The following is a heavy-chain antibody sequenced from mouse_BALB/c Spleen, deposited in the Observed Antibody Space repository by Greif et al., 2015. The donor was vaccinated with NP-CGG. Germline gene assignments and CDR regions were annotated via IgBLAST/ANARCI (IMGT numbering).Heavy chain of an antibody. CDR1: GFTFTDYY. J-gene: IGHJ4*01. V-gene: IGHV7-3*02. Sequence: EVMLVESGGGLVQPGGSLRLSCATSGFTFTDYYMSWVRQPPGKALEWLGFIRNKANGYTTEYSASVKGRYTISRDNSQSILYLQMNTLRAEDSATYYCARDIRVPSYYYAMDYWGQGTSVTVSS. CDR3: ARDIRVPSYYYAMDY. CDR2: IRNKANGYTT. D-gene: IGHD5-1*01.